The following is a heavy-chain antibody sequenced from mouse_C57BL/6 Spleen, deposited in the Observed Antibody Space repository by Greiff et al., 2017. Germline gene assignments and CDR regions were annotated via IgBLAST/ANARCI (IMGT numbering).Heavy chain of an antibody. J-gene: IGHJ2*01. Sequence: DVKLVESGGGLVKPGGSLKLSCAASGFTFSDYGMHWVRQAPEKGLEWVAYISSGSSTIYYADTVKGRFTISRDNAKNTLFLQMPSLRSEDTAMYYCARPAAYYFDYWGQGTTLTVSS. V-gene: IGHV5-17*01. CDR2: ISSGSSTI. CDR3: ARPAAYYFDY. CDR1: GFTFSDYG.